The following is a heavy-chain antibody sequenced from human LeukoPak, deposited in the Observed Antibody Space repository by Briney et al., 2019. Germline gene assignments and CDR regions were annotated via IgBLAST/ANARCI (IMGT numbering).Heavy chain of an antibody. D-gene: IGHD1-26*01. Sequence: GGSLRLSCAASGFTFSSYSMNWVRQAPGKGLEWVSYISSSSSTIYYADSVKGRFTISRDNAKNSLYLQMNSLRAEDTAVYYCASLGPYSGSYSSDYWGQGTLVTVSS. J-gene: IGHJ4*02. CDR1: GFTFSSYS. V-gene: IGHV3-48*01. CDR3: ASLGPYSGSYSSDY. CDR2: ISSSSSTI.